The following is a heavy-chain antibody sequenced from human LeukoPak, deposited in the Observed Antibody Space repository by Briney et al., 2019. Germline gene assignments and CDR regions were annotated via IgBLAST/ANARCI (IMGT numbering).Heavy chain of an antibody. D-gene: IGHD5-12*01. J-gene: IGHJ6*02. CDR3: ARDLAPFEWLRFERTYYYYGMDV. CDR2: ISYDGSNK. V-gene: IGHV3-30-3*01. Sequence: GGSLRLSCAASGFTFSSYAMHWVRQAPGKGLERVAVISYDGSNKYYADSVKGRFTISRDNSKNTLYLQMNSLRAEDTAVYYCARDLAPFEWLRFERTYYYYGMDVWGQGTTVTVSS. CDR1: GFTFSSYA.